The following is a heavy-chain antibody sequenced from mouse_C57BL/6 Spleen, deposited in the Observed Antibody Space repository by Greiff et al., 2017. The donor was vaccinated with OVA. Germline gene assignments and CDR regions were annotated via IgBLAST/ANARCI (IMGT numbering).Heavy chain of an antibody. CDR3: ARGIYDGSLMDY. J-gene: IGHJ4*01. D-gene: IGHD2-3*01. CDR1: GYTFTSYW. V-gene: IGHV1-61*01. Sequence: QVQLQQPGAELVRPGSSVKLSCKASGYTFTSYWMDWVKQRPGQGLEWIGNIYPSDSETHYNQKFKDKATLTVDKSSSTAYMQLSSLTSEDSAVYYCARGIYDGSLMDYWGQGTSVTVSS. CDR2: IYPSDSET.